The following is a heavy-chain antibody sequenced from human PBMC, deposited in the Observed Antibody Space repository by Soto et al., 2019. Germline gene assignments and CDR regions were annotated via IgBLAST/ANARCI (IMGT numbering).Heavy chain of an antibody. CDR3: ARRKKSTGYFDPAVYMDV. D-gene: IGHD3-9*01. Sequence: SETLSLTCTVSGGSISSSSYYWGWIRQPPGKGLEWIGSIYYSGSTYYNPSLKSRVTISVDTSKNQFSLKLSPVTAADTAVYYCARRKKSTGYFDPAVYMDVWGKGTTVTVSS. CDR2: IYYSGST. CDR1: GGSISSSSYY. J-gene: IGHJ6*03. V-gene: IGHV4-39*01.